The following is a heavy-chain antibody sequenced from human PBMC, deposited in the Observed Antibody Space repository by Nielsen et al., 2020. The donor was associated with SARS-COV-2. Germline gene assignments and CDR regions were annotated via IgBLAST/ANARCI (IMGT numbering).Heavy chain of an antibody. CDR2: INPSGSGT. CDR1: GFTFSSTW. Sequence: GESLKISCSASGFTFSSTWMDWVRQAPGQGLVWVSRINPSGSGTAYADSVKGRFAVSRDNAGNTVVLQIHSLRVEDTAVYYCAKAPSSDYWGQGTLVTVSS. CDR3: AKAPSSDY. D-gene: IGHD2-15*01. V-gene: IGHV3-74*01. J-gene: IGHJ4*02.